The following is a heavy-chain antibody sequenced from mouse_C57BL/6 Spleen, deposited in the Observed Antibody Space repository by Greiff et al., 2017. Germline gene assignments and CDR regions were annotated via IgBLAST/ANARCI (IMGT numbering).Heavy chain of an antibody. J-gene: IGHJ3*01. V-gene: IGHV14-1*01. D-gene: IGHD1-1*01. CDR3: TTWEYYGRSGVAY. Sequence: VQLQQSGAELVRPGASVKLSCTASGFNIKDYYMHWVKQRPEQSLEWIGRIDPEDGDTEYAPKFQGKATMTADTSSNTAYLQLSSLTSEDTAVYYCTTWEYYGRSGVAYWGQGTLVTVSA. CDR2: IDPEDGDT. CDR1: GFNIKDYY.